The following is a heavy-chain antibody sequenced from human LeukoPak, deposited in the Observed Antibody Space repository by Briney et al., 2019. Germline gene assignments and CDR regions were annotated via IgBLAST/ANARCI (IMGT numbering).Heavy chain of an antibody. CDR3: ARGYLYYYYMDV. V-gene: IGHV4-39*07. Sequence: SETLSLTCTVSGGSISSSSYYWGWIRQPPGKGLEWIGSLYYSGSTYYNPSLKSRVTISVDTSKNQFSLKLSSVTAADTAVYYCARGYLYYYYMDVWGKGTTVTVSS. J-gene: IGHJ6*03. CDR1: GGSISSSSYY. D-gene: IGHD1-14*01. CDR2: LYYSGST.